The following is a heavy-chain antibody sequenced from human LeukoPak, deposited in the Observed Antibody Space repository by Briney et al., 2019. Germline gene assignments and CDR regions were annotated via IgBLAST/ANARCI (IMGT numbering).Heavy chain of an antibody. CDR1: GFTFSSYS. CDR3: ARVVTRTTRACGY. D-gene: IGHD3-10*01. J-gene: IGHJ4*02. Sequence: GGSLRLSCAASGFTFSSYSMNWVRQAPGKGLEWVSSISSSSSYIYYADSVKGRFTISRDNAKNSLYLQMNSLRAEDTAVYYCARVVTRTTRACGYWGQGTLVTVSS. CDR2: ISSSSSYI. V-gene: IGHV3-21*01.